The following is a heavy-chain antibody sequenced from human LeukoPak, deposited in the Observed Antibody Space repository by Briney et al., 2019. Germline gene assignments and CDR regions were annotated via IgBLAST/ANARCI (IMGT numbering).Heavy chain of an antibody. CDR2: FIPILGIA. Sequence: EASVKVSCKASGGSFSRNAISWVRQAPGQGLEWMGRFIPILGIATYAQKFQGRVTITADRSMSTAYMELSSLRSEDTAVYYCARIQAVGVPVAIDAYYSYGMDIWGQGTAVTVSS. J-gene: IGHJ6*02. CDR1: GGSFSRNA. V-gene: IGHV1-69*04. CDR3: ARIQAVGVPVAIDAYYSYGMDI. D-gene: IGHD2-2*02.